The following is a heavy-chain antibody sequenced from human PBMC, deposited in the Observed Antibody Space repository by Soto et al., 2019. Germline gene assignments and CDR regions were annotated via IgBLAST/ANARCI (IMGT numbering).Heavy chain of an antibody. J-gene: IGHJ4*02. Sequence: QVQLVQSGAEVKKPGSSVKVSCKASGGTFSSYTISWVRQAPGQGLEWMGRIIPILGIANYAQKFQGRVTITADKATSTGYMELSSLRSEDTAVYYCARAHMVRGVIPFDYWGQGTLVTVSS. CDR3: ARAHMVRGVIPFDY. CDR1: GGTFSSYT. D-gene: IGHD3-10*01. V-gene: IGHV1-69*02. CDR2: IIPILGIA.